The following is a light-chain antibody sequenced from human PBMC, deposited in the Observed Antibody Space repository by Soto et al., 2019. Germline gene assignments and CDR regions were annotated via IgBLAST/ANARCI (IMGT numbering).Light chain of an antibody. CDR2: EVS. J-gene: IGLJ2*01. CDR1: SSDVGGYNY. Sequence: QSALTQLPSASGSPGQSVTISCTGASSDVGGYNYVSWYQQHPGKAPKLMISEVSKRPSGVPDRFSGSKSGNTASLTVSGLQAEDEADYYCSSYADSIVLFGGGTKLTVL. CDR3: SSYADSIVL. V-gene: IGLV2-8*01.